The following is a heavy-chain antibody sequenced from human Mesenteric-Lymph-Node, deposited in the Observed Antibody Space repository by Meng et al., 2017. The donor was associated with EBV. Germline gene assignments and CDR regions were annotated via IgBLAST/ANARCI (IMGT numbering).Heavy chain of an antibody. Sequence: EVQLVESGGXLVQPGXSLRLSCAASGFIFNSFSMNWVRQAPGKGLEWVSSMTGVSGFIHYADSVKGRFTISRDNAENSLYLQMDSLRAEDTGVYFCAREGAFGSEFDHWDHGPRVTVSS. V-gene: IGHV3-21*01. J-gene: IGHJ4*01. CDR3: AREGAFGSEFDH. CDR2: MTGVSGFI. CDR1: GFIFNSFS. D-gene: IGHD3-10*01.